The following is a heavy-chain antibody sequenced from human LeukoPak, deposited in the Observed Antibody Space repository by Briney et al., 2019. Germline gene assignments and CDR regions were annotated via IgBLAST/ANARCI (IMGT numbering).Heavy chain of an antibody. Sequence: GASVKVSCKVSGYTLTELSMHWVRQAPGKGLEWMGGFDPEDGETIYAQKFQGRVTITTDESTSTAYMELSSLRPEDTAVYYCWAGRRRYSSGPHYFDYWGQGTLVTVSS. D-gene: IGHD6-19*01. CDR2: FDPEDGET. J-gene: IGHJ4*02. CDR1: GYTLTELS. CDR3: WAGRRRYSSGPHYFDY. V-gene: IGHV1-24*01.